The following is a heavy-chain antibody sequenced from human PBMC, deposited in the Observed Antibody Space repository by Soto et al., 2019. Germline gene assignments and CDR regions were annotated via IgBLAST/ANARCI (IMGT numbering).Heavy chain of an antibody. V-gene: IGHV1-46*01. CDR3: ARVRKKTVFEAFDI. J-gene: IGHJ3*02. CDR1: GYTVTSYY. CDR2: INPSGGST. Sequence: ASVKVSCKASGYTVTSYYMHWVRQAPGQGLEWMGIINPSGGSTSYAQKFQGRVTMTRYTSTSAVYMELSSLRSDDKVVYYCARVRKKTVFEAFDIWGQGTMVTVSS. D-gene: IGHD3-16*01.